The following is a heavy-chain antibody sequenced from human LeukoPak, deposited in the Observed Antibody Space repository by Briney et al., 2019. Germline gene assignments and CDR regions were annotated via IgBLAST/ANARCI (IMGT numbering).Heavy chain of an antibody. CDR3: ARGFRDIVVVVAATFTGFDY. J-gene: IGHJ4*02. D-gene: IGHD2-15*01. CDR2: INHSGST. CDR1: GGSFSGYY. Sequence: SETLSLTCAVYGGSFSGYYWSWILQPPGKGLEWIGEINHSGSTNYNPSLKSRVTISVDTSKNQFSLKLSSVTAADTAVYYCARGFRDIVVVVAATFTGFDYWGQGTLVTVSS. V-gene: IGHV4-34*01.